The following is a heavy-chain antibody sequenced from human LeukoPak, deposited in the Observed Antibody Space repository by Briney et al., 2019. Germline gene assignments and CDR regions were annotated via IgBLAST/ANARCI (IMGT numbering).Heavy chain of an antibody. J-gene: IGHJ4*02. V-gene: IGHV3-7*01. Sequence: GGSLRLSCAASGFTFSSYWMSWVRQAPGKGLEWVANIKQDGSEKYYVDSVKGRFTISRDNAKNSLYLQMNSLRAEDTAVYYCARDARIVGADDYYFDYWGQGTLVTVSS. CDR1: GFTFSSYW. CDR3: ARDARIVGADDYYFDY. D-gene: IGHD1-26*01. CDR2: IKQDGSEK.